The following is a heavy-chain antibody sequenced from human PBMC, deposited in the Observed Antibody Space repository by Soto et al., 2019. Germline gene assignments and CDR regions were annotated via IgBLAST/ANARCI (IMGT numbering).Heavy chain of an antibody. Sequence: SETLSLTCAVSGGSISSGGYSWSWIRQPPGKGLEWIGYIYHSGSTYYNPSLKSRVTISVDRPKNQFSLKLSSVTAADTAVYYCARLALYCGGDCYSDYWGQGTLVTVSS. J-gene: IGHJ4*02. CDR3: ARLALYCGGDCYSDY. CDR1: GGSISSGGYS. CDR2: IYHSGST. D-gene: IGHD2-21*02. V-gene: IGHV4-30-2*01.